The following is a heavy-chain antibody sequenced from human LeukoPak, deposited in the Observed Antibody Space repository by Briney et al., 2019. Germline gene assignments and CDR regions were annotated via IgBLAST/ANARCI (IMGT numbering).Heavy chain of an antibody. Sequence: GASVKVSCKASGGTFSSYAISWVRQAPGQGLEWMGGIIPIFGTANYAQKFQGRVTITTDESTSTAYMELSSLRSEDTAVYYCARALVGPQGWFDPWGQGTLVTVSS. D-gene: IGHD3-16*02. CDR1: GGTFSSYA. CDR3: ARALVGPQGWFDP. CDR2: IIPIFGTA. J-gene: IGHJ5*02. V-gene: IGHV1-69*05.